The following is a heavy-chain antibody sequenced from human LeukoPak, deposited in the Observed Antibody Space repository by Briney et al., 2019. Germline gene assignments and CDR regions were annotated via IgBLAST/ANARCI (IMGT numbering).Heavy chain of an antibody. CDR2: INPNSGGT. Sequence: ASVKVSYKASGYTFTGYYMHWVRQAPGQGLEWMGWINPNSGGTNYAQKFQGRVTMTRDTSISTAYMELSRLRSDDTAVYYCARDYYDSSGYYYVFDYWGQGTLVTVSS. V-gene: IGHV1-2*02. D-gene: IGHD3-22*01. J-gene: IGHJ4*02. CDR3: ARDYYDSSGYYYVFDY. CDR1: GYTFTGYY.